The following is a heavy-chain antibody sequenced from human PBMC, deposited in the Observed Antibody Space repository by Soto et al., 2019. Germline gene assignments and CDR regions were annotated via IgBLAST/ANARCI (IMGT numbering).Heavy chain of an antibody. J-gene: IGHJ5*02. Sequence: ASVKVSCKASGDTFTSYDINWVRQATGQGLEWMGWMNPNSGNTGYAQKFQGRVTMTRNTSISTAYMELSSLRSEDTAVYYCARETAPYYDFWSGYYQYNWFDPWGQGTLVTVSS. D-gene: IGHD3-3*01. CDR3: ARETAPYYDFWSGYYQYNWFDP. CDR1: GDTFTSYD. V-gene: IGHV1-8*01. CDR2: MNPNSGNT.